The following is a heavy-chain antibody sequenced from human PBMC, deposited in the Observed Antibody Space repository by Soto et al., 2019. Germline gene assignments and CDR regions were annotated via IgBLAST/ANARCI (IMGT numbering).Heavy chain of an antibody. CDR2: INPNSGAT. CDR1: GYTFPDYY. D-gene: IGHD2-8*01. Sequence: ASVTVSCQPSGYTFPDYYMPWVRLAPAPGLELMGWINPNSGATSYAQRFHGRGTMTRDTSISKAYMELSRLTSDDTAVYYGAREGGDIVQMVYALPWYWGQGTLVTVSS. CDR3: AREGGDIVQMVYALPWY. V-gene: IGHV1-2*02. J-gene: IGHJ4*02.